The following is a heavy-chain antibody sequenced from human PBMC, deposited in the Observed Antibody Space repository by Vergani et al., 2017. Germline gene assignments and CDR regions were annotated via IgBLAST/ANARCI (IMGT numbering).Heavy chain of an antibody. CDR1: GFTFSSYS. Sequence: EVQLVESGGGLVQPGGSLRLSCAASGFTFSSYSMNWVRQAPGKGLEWVSYISSSSNTIYYADSVKGRFTISRDNAKNSLYLQMNSLRAEDTAVYYCARVGGYCSGGSCYLGWGQGTLVTVSS. V-gene: IGHV3-48*01. CDR2: ISSSSNTI. D-gene: IGHD2-15*01. J-gene: IGHJ4*02. CDR3: ARVGGYCSGGSCYLG.